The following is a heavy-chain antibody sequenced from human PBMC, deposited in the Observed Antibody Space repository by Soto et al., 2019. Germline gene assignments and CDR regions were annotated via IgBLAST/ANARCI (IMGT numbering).Heavy chain of an antibody. CDR3: AKDGPPSGYHYYYYGMDV. Sequence: PGGSLRLSCAASGFTFDDYAMHWVRQAPGKGLEWVSLISWDGGSTYYADSVKGRFTISRDNSKNSLYLQMNSLRAEDTALYYCAKDGPPSGYHYYYYGMDVWGQGTTVTVSS. J-gene: IGHJ6*02. V-gene: IGHV3-43D*04. CDR1: GFTFDDYA. CDR2: ISWDGGST. D-gene: IGHD3-22*01.